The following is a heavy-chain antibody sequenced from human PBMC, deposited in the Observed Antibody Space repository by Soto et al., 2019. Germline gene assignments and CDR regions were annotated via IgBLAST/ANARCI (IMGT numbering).Heavy chain of an antibody. CDR3: AKDDGQQWLIPHLDN. J-gene: IGHJ4*02. D-gene: IGHD6-19*01. CDR2: ISCCGGSA. Sequence: EVQLLESGGGVVQPGGPLRLSCGASGFNFKKFAMDWVRQAAGEGLEWVSGISCCGGSASYADSVKGRFRIARDDSKNTVSLQLNSLSVEDTAQYYCAKDDGQQWLIPHLDNWGQGTLVTVS. CDR1: GFNFKKFA. V-gene: IGHV3-23*01.